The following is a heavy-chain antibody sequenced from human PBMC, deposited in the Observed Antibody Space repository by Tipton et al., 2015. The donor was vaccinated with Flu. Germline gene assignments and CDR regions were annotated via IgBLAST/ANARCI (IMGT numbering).Heavy chain of an antibody. CDR1: GFTVTSDF. D-gene: IGHD3-10*01. J-gene: IGHJ4*02. V-gene: IGHV4-59*10. CDR3: ARGSGSGTYVIFDY. CDR2: IYTSGST. Sequence: LRLSCVASGFTVTSDFMTWVRQAPGKGLEWIGRIYTSGSTYYNPSLKSRVSMSIDTSKDQFSLKLSSVTAADTAVYYCARGSGSGTYVIFDYWGQGTLVTVSS.